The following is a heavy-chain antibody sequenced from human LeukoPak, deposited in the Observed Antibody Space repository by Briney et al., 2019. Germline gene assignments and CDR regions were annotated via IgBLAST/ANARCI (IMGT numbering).Heavy chain of an antibody. V-gene: IGHV3-23*01. J-gene: IGHJ4*02. D-gene: IGHD3-10*01. Sequence: RGSLRLSCVVSGFTFSTYAMSWVRQAPGKGLEWVAFISGSGRNTYYADSVKGRFTISRDNFRNTLSLQMNSLRPDDTAIYYCAKDEGVVLSTSFDFGHWGQGTLVAVSS. CDR1: GFTFSTYA. CDR2: ISGSGRNT. CDR3: AKDEGVVLSTSFDFGH.